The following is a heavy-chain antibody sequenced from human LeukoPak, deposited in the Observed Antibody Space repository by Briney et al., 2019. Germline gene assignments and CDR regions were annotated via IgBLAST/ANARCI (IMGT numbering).Heavy chain of an antibody. J-gene: IGHJ1*01. Sequence: GGSLRLSCAGSGFSLNDYYVNWLRQALGKGLEWISYISANSRAVNYADSVKGRFTMSRDYAKNSVYLEMTGLRGEDTELYYCARVHNTIFWGQGILVTVSS. CDR3: ARVHNTIF. CDR1: GFSLNDYY. V-gene: IGHV3-11*01. D-gene: IGHD5-24*01. CDR2: ISANSRAV.